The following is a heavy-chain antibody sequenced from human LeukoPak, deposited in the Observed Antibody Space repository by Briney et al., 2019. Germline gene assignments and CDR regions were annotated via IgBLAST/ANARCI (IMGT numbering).Heavy chain of an antibody. CDR1: GGSISSGDCY. D-gene: IGHD2-2*01. J-gene: IGHJ4*02. Sequence: SETLSLTCTVSGGSISSGDCYWRWLRQPPGKGLEWIGYIYYCGSTYYNPSLKSRVTISVDTSKNQFSLKLSSVTAADTAVYYCARGASKVVPAALWGQGTLVTVSS. CDR3: ARGASKVVPAAL. V-gene: IGHV4-30-4*08. CDR2: IYYCGST.